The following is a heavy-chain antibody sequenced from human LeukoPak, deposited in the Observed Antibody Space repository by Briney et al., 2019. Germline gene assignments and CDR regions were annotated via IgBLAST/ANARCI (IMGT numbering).Heavy chain of an antibody. CDR2: MSWNSGSI. CDR1: GFTFSSYG. Sequence: GGSLRLSCAASGFTFSSYGMHWVRQAPGKGLEWVSGMSWNSGSIGYADSVKGRFTISRDNAKNSLYLQMNSLRAEDMALYYCAKAPYIGSAFDIWGQGTMVTVSS. D-gene: IGHD2-2*02. J-gene: IGHJ3*02. CDR3: AKAPYIGSAFDI. V-gene: IGHV3-9*03.